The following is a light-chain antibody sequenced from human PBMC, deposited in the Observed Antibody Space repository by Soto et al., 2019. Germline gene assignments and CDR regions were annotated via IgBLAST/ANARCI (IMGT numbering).Light chain of an antibody. Sequence: QSALTQPASVSGSPGQSITISCTGTSSDVGSRNLVSWYHQYPGKAPKLIIFEASKRPSGVSNRSAGSKSGGTACLTLSGRPADDEADYYCCSHAGGSSYVFGTGTKVTVL. J-gene: IGLJ1*01. CDR2: EAS. CDR1: SSDVGSRNL. CDR3: CSHAGGSSYV. V-gene: IGLV2-23*01.